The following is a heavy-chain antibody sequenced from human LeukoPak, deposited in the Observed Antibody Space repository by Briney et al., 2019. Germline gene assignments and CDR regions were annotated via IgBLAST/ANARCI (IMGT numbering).Heavy chain of an antibody. J-gene: IGHJ4*02. Sequence: SETLSLTCTVSGGSISSYYWSWIRQPAGKGLEWIGRIYTSGSTNYNPSLKSRVTMSVDTSKSQFSLKLNSVTAADTAVYYCARGRGLLWFGEYGGIFFDYWGQGTLVTVSS. CDR2: IYTSGST. CDR1: GGSISSYY. CDR3: ARGRGLLWFGEYGGIFFDY. D-gene: IGHD3-10*01. V-gene: IGHV4-4*07.